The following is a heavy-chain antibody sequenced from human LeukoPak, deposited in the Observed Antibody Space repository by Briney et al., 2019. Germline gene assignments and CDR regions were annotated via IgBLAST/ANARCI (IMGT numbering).Heavy chain of an antibody. V-gene: IGHV3-23*01. CDR2: ISGSGGST. CDR3: AIYDFWSGYYTGLDY. J-gene: IGHJ4*02. Sequence: PGGSLRLSCAASGFTFSSYAMSWVRQAPGKVLEWVSAISGSGGSTYYADSVKGRFTISRDNSKNTLYLQMNSLRAEDTAVYYCAIYDFWSGYYTGLDYWGQGTLVTVSS. D-gene: IGHD3-3*01. CDR1: GFTFSSYA.